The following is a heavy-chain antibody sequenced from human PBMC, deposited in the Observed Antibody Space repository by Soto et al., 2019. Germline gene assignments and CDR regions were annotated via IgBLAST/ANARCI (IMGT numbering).Heavy chain of an antibody. CDR3: ARDSTYYYDSSGPTHFDY. D-gene: IGHD3-22*01. J-gene: IGHJ4*02. Sequence: SVKVSCKASGGTFSSYAISWVRQAPGQGLEWMGGIIPIFGTANYAQKIQGRVTINADESKSTAYMEMSSLRSEDTAVYYCARDSTYYYDSSGPTHFDYWGQGTLVTVSS. V-gene: IGHV1-69*13. CDR1: GGTFSSYA. CDR2: IIPIFGTA.